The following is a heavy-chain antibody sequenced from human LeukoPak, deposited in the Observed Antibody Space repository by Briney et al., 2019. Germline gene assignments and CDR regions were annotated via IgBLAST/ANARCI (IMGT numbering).Heavy chain of an antibody. J-gene: IGHJ4*02. CDR3: ARGVAVAGPYCFDY. CDR2: INHRGRT. Sequence: SETLSLTWAVYGESFSGYYWSWIRQPPGKGVEWGGEINHRGRTNYNPSLKSRVAISVDTSKNQFSLKLSYVTAADTAVYYCARGVAVAGPYCFDYWGQGTLVTVSS. CDR1: GESFSGYY. V-gene: IGHV4-34*01. D-gene: IGHD6-19*01.